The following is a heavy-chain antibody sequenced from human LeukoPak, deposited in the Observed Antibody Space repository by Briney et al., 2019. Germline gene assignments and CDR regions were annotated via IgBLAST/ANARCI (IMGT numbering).Heavy chain of an antibody. CDR3: AKGTDCYGSGLIFDY. CDR1: GLTFSSYA. D-gene: IGHD3-10*01. CDR2: ISGSGGST. J-gene: IGHJ4*02. Sequence: GGSLRLFCAASGLTFSSYAMSWVRQAPGKGLEWVSAISGSGGSTYYADSVKGRFTISRDNSKNTLYLQMNSLRAEDTAVYYCAKGTDCYGSGLIFDYWGQGTLVTVYS. V-gene: IGHV3-23*01.